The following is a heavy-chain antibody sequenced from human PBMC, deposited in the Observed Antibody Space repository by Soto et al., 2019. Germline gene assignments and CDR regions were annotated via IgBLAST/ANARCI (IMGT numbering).Heavy chain of an antibody. CDR2: IRSNGGST. D-gene: IGHD3-16*01. J-gene: IGHJ4*02. CDR1: GFTFSSYA. V-gene: IGHV3-64*01. CDR3: AKTGEGNFDY. Sequence: GGSLRLSCVASGFTFSSYAMHWVRQAPGKGLEYVSGIRSNGGSTYYANSVKGRFTISRDNSKNTLYLQMNSLRAEDTAVYYCAKTGEGNFDYWGQGILVTVSS.